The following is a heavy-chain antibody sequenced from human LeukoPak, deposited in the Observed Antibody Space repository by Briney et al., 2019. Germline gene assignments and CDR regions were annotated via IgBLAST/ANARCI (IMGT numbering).Heavy chain of an antibody. CDR2: ISSSRSYI. V-gene: IGHV3-21*01. J-gene: IGHJ4*02. CDR3: ARGIAEAGKDY. Sequence: PGGSLRLSCAASGFTFSSYSMNWLRQAPGKGLEWVSSISSSRSYIYYADSVKGRFTISRDNAKNSLYLQMNSLRAEDTAVYYCARGIAEAGKDYWGQGTLVTVSS. D-gene: IGHD6-13*01. CDR1: GFTFSSYS.